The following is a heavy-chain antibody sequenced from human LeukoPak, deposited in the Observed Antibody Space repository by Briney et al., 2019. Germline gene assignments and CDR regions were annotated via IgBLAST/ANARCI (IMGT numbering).Heavy chain of an antibody. D-gene: IGHD6-6*01. V-gene: IGHV1-2*02. CDR1: GYTFTSFD. CDR2: INPNSGGT. CDR3: ARESVPAVAARRGLNY. J-gene: IGHJ4*02. Sequence: SSVKVSCMASGYTFTSFDMNWVRQAPGQGLEWVGWINPNSGGTNYAQKFQGRVTMTRDTSISTVYMEMSRLRSDDTAVYYCARESVPAVAARRGLNYWGQGTLVAVSS.